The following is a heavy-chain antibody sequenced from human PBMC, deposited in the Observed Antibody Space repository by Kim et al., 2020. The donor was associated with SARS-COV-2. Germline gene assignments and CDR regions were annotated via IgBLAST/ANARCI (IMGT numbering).Heavy chain of an antibody. J-gene: IGHJ6*02. D-gene: IGHD1-26*01. Sequence: DSVKGRFTVSRDNPKNTLYLQMNSLRAEDTALYFCAKDQSGNYYYYSGMDVWGPGTTVTVSS. CDR3: AKDQSGNYYYYSGMDV. V-gene: IGHV3-23*01.